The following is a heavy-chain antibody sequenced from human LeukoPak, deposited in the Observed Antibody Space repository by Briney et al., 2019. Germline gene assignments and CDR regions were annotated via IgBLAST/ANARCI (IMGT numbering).Heavy chain of an antibody. CDR2: MNPNSGNT. V-gene: IGHV1-8*01. Sequence: ASVKVSCKASGYTFTSYDINWVRQATGQGLEWMGWMNPNSGNTGYAQKFQGRVTMTRNTSISTAYMELSSLRSEDTAVYYCVRDGYYQDLGKYYIPFDYWGQGTLVTVSS. CDR3: VRDGYYQDLGKYYIPFDY. D-gene: IGHD3-10*01. CDR1: GYTFTSYD. J-gene: IGHJ4*02.